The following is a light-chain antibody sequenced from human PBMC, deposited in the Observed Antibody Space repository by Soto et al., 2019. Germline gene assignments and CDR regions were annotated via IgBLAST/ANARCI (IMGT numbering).Light chain of an antibody. CDR3: QQGKSFPLT. J-gene: IGKJ4*01. Sequence: DIQMTQSPSSGSASVGDRVTITCRASQDINKWLAWYQQKPGLAPNLVIYTASRLHGGGPSRFSGSASGTDFTLTISSLQPEDVATYYCQQGKSFPLTFGGGTKVDIK. V-gene: IGKV1-12*01. CDR1: QDINKW. CDR2: TAS.